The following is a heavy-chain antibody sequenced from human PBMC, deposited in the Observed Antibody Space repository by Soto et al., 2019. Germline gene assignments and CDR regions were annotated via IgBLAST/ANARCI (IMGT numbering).Heavy chain of an antibody. D-gene: IGHD2-21*01. J-gene: IGHJ4*02. Sequence: SETLSLTCAVSGGSISSGGYSWSWIRQPPGKGLEWIGYIYHSGSTYYNPSLKSRVTISVDRSKNQFSLKLSPVTAADTAVYYCARGPPLLWWSQGTLVTVSS. CDR3: ARGPPLLW. CDR1: GGSISSGGYS. V-gene: IGHV4-30-2*01. CDR2: IYHSGST.